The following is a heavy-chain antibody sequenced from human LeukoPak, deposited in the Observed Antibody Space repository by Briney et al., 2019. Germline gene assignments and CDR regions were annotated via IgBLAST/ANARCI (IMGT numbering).Heavy chain of an antibody. CDR3: ARSLSGGDEDAFDI. D-gene: IGHD3-3*01. CDR2: ISYDGSNK. V-gene: IGHV3-30-3*01. J-gene: IGHJ3*02. CDR1: GFTFSSYA. Sequence: GRSLRLSCAASGFTFSSYAKHWVRQAPGKGLEWVAVISYDGSNKYYADSVKGRFTISRDNSKNTLYLQMNSLRAEDTAVYYCARSLSGGDEDAFDIWGQGTMVTVSS.